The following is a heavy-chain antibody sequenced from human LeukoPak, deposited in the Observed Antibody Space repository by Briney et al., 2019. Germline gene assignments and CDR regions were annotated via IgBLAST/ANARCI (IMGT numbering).Heavy chain of an antibody. CDR2: IKEDGSEK. Sequence: PGGSLRLSCVASGFTFNNHWMSWVRQAPGKGLEWVANIKEDGSEKYYVDSVKGRFTISRDNAKDSLYLQMNSLRAEDTAVYYCARDRGVNINYWGQGPLVTVSS. CDR1: GFTFNNHW. CDR3: ARDRGVNINY. J-gene: IGHJ4*02. V-gene: IGHV3-7*03. D-gene: IGHD3-10*01.